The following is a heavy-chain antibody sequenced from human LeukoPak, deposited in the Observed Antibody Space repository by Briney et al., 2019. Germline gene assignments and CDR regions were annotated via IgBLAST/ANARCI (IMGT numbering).Heavy chain of an antibody. J-gene: IGHJ4*02. Sequence: GGSLRLSCAASGFTVSSNYMSWVRQAPGKGLEWVSVIYSGGSTYYADSVKGRFTISRDNSKNTLYLQMNSLRAEDTAVYYCAGDTPPGGDYYFDYWGQGTLVIVSS. CDR1: GFTVSSNY. V-gene: IGHV3-66*01. D-gene: IGHD3-16*01. CDR2: IYSGGST. CDR3: AGDTPPGGDYYFDY.